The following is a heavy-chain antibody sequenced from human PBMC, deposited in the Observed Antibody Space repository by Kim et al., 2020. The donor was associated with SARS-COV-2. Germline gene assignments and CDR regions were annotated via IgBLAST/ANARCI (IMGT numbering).Heavy chain of an antibody. CDR3: ARESSTILGYCSSTSCLFDY. D-gene: IGHD2-2*01. CDR2: IKQDGSEK. J-gene: IGHJ4*02. CDR1: GFTFSSYW. Sequence: GGSLRLSCAASGFTFSSYWMSWVRQAPGKGLEWVANIKQDGSEKYYVDSVKGRFTISRDNAKNSLYLQMNSLRAEDTAVYYCARESSTILGYCSSTSCLFDYWGQGTLVTVSS. V-gene: IGHV3-7*01.